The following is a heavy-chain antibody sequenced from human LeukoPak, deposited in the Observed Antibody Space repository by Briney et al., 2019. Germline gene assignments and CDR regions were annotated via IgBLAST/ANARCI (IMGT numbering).Heavy chain of an antibody. D-gene: IGHD4-17*01. CDR2: IRADNGDA. CDR3: ARGDSDDSGDFRTFEF. Sequence: GASVKVSCKASDHILTGFGVSWVRRAPGQGLDWVGWIRADNGDANYAQKLQGRVTFTADKSTNTAYMELSSLRSEDTAMYFCARGDSDDSGDFRTFEFWGQGTRVTVSS. CDR1: DHILTGFG. V-gene: IGHV1-18*01. J-gene: IGHJ4*02.